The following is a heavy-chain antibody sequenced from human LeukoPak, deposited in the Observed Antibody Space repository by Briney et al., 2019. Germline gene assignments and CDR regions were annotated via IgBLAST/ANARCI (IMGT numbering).Heavy chain of an antibody. V-gene: IGHV1-58*02. CDR3: AAGRITKEVDY. Sequence: AAVKVSCKASGFTFTSSAMQWVRQARGQRLEWIGWIVVGSGNTNYAQKFQERVTITTDISTSTAYMELSSLRSEATAVYYCAAGRITKEVDYWGQGTLVTVSS. J-gene: IGHJ4*02. CDR2: IVVGSGNT. D-gene: IGHD3-3*01. CDR1: GFTFTSSA.